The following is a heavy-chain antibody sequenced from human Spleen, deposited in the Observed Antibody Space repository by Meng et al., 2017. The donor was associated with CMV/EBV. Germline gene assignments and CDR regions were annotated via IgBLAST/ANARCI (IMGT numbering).Heavy chain of an antibody. D-gene: IGHD2-2*01. CDR2: IKNKNDGGTT. CDR1: GITFSNDW. CDR3: ARDRVVVPAAFVGYYGMDV. V-gene: IGHV3-15*01. J-gene: IGHJ6*02. Sequence: GGSLRLSCAASGITFSNDWMNWVRQAPGKGLEWVGHIKNKNDGGTTDYAAPVRGRFTISRDDSRNTLYLQMNSLRAEDTAVYYCARDRVVVPAAFVGYYGMDVWGQGTTVTVSS.